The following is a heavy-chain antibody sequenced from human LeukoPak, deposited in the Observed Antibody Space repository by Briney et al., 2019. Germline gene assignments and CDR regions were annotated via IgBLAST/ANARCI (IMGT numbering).Heavy chain of an antibody. CDR2: INPNRGGT. J-gene: IGHJ5*02. CDR1: GYTFTGYY. D-gene: IGHD4-11*01. V-gene: IGHV1-2*06. CDR3: ATLTTVSEWFDP. Sequence: ASVKVSCKASGYTFTGYYMHWVRQAPGQGLEWMGRINPNRGGTNYAQKFQGRVTMTRDTSISTAYMELSRLRSDDTAVYYCATLTTVSEWFDPWGQGTLVTVSS.